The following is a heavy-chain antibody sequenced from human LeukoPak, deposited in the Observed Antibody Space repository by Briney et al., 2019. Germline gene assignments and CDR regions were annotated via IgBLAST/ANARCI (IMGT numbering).Heavy chain of an antibody. V-gene: IGHV4-61*02. CDR3: ARDFGVAAYDY. CDR2: IYTSGST. J-gene: IGHJ4*02. CDR1: GGSISSGSYY. D-gene: IGHD6-6*01. Sequence: NPSETLSLTCTVSGGSISSGSYYWSWIRQPAGKGLEWIGRIYTSGSTNYNPSLKSRVTISVDTSKNQFSLKLSSVTAADTAVYYCARDFGVAAYDYWGQGTLVTVSS.